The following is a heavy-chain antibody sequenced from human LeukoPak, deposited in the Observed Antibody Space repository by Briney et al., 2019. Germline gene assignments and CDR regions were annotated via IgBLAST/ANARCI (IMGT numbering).Heavy chain of an antibody. CDR3: VKDGGSGYYYFDY. J-gene: IGHJ4*02. V-gene: IGHV3-11*01. Sequence: GGSLRLSCAASGFTFSDYYMSWIRQAPGKGLEWVSYISSSGSTIYYADSVKGRFTISRDNSKNTLYVQMNSLRAEDTAVYYCVKDGGSGYYYFDYWGQGTLVTVSS. CDR2: ISSSGSTI. CDR1: GFTFSDYY. D-gene: IGHD3-22*01.